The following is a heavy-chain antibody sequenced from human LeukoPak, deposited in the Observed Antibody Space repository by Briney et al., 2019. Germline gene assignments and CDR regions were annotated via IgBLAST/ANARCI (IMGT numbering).Heavy chain of an antibody. V-gene: IGHV1-69*05. Sequence: GASVKVSCKASGGTFSIYAISWVRQAPGQGLEWMGGIIPIFGTANYAQKFQGRVTITTDESTSTAYMELSSLRSEDTAVYYCARDSRYCSGGSCYGYWGQGTLVTVSS. CDR2: IIPIFGTA. J-gene: IGHJ4*02. D-gene: IGHD2-15*01. CDR1: GGTFSIYA. CDR3: ARDSRYCSGGSCYGY.